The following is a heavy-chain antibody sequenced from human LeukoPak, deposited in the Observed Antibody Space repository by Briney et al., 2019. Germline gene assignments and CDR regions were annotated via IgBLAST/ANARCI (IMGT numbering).Heavy chain of an antibody. J-gene: IGHJ4*02. CDR2: INPNSGGT. CDR3: ARDPELDSSSWYYFDY. CDR1: GYTFTGYY. V-gene: IGHV1-2*02. D-gene: IGHD6-13*01. Sequence: ASVKVSCKASGYTFTGYYMHWVRQAPGQGLEWMGWINPNSGGTNYAQKFQGRVTMTRDTSISTAYMEPSRLRSDDTAVYYCARDPELDSSSWYYFDYWGQGTLVTVSS.